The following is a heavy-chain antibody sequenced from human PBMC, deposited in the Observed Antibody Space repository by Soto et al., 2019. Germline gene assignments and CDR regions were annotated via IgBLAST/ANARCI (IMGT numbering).Heavy chain of an antibody. Sequence: GRLRGSAPGLGRPPGTLSLPCPFSVASVITRDCWNWVAHPPGKGLEWIGEIFHGGNIHYNPSLKTRVTISLDKSKNQVFLNLNSVTAADTAVYYCARDHQSSGTWSFDYWGQGALVTVSS. J-gene: IGHJ4*02. CDR1: VASVITRDC. CDR3: ARDHQSSGTWSFDY. V-gene: IGHV4-4*03. D-gene: IGHD1-26*01. CDR2: IFHGGNI.